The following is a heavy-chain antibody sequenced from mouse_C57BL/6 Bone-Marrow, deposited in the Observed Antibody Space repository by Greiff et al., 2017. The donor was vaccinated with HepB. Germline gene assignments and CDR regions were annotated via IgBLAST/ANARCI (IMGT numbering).Heavy chain of an antibody. J-gene: IGHJ3*01. Sequence: DVKLQESGPGLVKPSQSLSLTCSVTGYSITSGYYWNWIRQFPGNKLEWMGYISYDGSNNYNPSLKNRISITRDTSKNQFFLKLNSVTTEDTATYYCARAKLAWFAYWGQGTLVTVSA. CDR2: ISYDGSN. V-gene: IGHV3-6*01. CDR3: ARAKLAWFAY. CDR1: GYSITSGYY.